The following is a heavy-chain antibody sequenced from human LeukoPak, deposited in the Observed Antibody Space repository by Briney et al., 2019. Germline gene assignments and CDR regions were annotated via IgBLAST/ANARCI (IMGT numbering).Heavy chain of an antibody. J-gene: IGHJ4*02. CDR3: ASEVAGAGDYYFDY. Sequence: SETLSLTCTVSGGSISSYYWSWIRQPAGKGLGWIGHIYTSGSTNYNPSLKSRVTMSVDTSKNQFSLKLSSVTAADTAIYYCASEVAGAGDYYFDYWGQGTLVTVSS. V-gene: IGHV4-4*07. CDR2: IYTSGST. D-gene: IGHD6-19*01. CDR1: GGSISSYY.